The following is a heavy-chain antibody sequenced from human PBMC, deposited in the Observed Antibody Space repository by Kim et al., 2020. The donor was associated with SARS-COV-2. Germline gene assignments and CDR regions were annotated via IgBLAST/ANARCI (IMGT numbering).Heavy chain of an antibody. D-gene: IGHD3-22*01. Sequence: GGSLRLSCAASGFTFSSYSMNWVRQAPGKGLEWVSSISSSSSYIYYADSVKGRFTISRDNAKNSLYLQMNSLRAEDTAVYYCARGSRDSYDRSGYYRTDYDYGMDVWGQGTTGTVSS. CDR1: GFTFSSYS. V-gene: IGHV3-21*01. CDR3: ARGSRDSYDRSGYYRTDYDYGMDV. CDR2: ISSSSSYI. J-gene: IGHJ6*02.